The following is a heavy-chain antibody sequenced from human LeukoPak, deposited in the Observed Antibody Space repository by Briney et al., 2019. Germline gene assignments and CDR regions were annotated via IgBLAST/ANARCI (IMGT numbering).Heavy chain of an antibody. Sequence: GTSVKVSCKASGFTFTSSSMQWVRQARGQRLEWIGWIAVGSGNTNYPQKFQGRVTITRDMSTSTAYMELSSLRSEDTALYYCAAVFGSGYYYYFDYWGQGTLVTVSS. CDR3: AAVFGSGYYYYFDY. V-gene: IGHV1-58*02. D-gene: IGHD3-22*01. J-gene: IGHJ4*02. CDR2: IAVGSGNT. CDR1: GFTFTSSS.